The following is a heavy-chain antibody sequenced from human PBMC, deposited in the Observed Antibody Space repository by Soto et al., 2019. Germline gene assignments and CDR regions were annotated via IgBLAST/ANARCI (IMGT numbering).Heavy chain of an antibody. CDR1: GFTLSNAW. CDR3: TTDTRRISVFGVPWDS. J-gene: IGHJ4*02. Sequence: GGSLRLSCAASGFTLSNAWMNWVRHTPGRGLEWVGRIKSRSDGGTPDYGAPVKGRFTISRDDSLNTVYLQMNSLTAEDTGVYYCTTDTRRISVFGVPWDSWGQGTLVTSPQ. D-gene: IGHD3-3*01. CDR2: IKSRSDGGTP. V-gene: IGHV3-15*01.